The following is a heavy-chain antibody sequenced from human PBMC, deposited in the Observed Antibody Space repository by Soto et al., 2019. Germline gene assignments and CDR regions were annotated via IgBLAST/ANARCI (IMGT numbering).Heavy chain of an antibody. V-gene: IGHV3-48*01. CDR1: GFTFSSYS. Sequence: EVQLVESGGGLVQPGGSLRLSCAASGFTFSSYSMNWVRQAPGKGLEWVSYISSSSSTIYYADSVKGRFTISRDNAKNSLYLQMNSLRAEDTAVYYCARESGLSWFDPWGQGTLVTVSS. CDR3: ARESGLSWFDP. J-gene: IGHJ5*02. D-gene: IGHD1-26*01. CDR2: ISSSSSTI.